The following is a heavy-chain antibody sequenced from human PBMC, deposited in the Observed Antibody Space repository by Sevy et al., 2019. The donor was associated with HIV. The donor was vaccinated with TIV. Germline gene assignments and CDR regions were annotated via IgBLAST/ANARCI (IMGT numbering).Heavy chain of an antibody. CDR1: GYTFTNYG. Sequence: ASVKVSCKASGYTFTNYGITWVRQAPGQGLEWMGWISAYNGNTNYAQKLQGRVTMTTDTSTSTAYMELSSLTSEDTAVYYCATVGLRYCSGASCYQGDWFDPWGQGTLVTVSS. D-gene: IGHD2-15*01. J-gene: IGHJ5*02. CDR2: ISAYNGNT. V-gene: IGHV1-18*01. CDR3: ATVGLRYCSGASCYQGDWFDP.